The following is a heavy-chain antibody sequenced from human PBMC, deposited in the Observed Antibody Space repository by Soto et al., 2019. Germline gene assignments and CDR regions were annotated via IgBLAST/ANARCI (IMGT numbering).Heavy chain of an antibody. Sequence: QVQLQESGPGLVKPSQTLSLTCTVSGGSFSSGGYYWSWIRQHPGKGLEWIGYIYYSGSTYYNPSRKSRVTISVDTSKNQFSLKLSSVTAADTAVYYCARSSTSANYFDYWGQGTLVTVSS. CDR2: IYYSGST. V-gene: IGHV4-31*03. J-gene: IGHJ4*02. CDR1: GGSFSSGGYY. D-gene: IGHD2-2*01. CDR3: ARSSTSANYFDY.